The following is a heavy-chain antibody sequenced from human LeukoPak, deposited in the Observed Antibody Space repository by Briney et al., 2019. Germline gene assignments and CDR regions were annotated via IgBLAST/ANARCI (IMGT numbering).Heavy chain of an antibody. CDR2: MYYSGST. V-gene: IGHV4-39*01. CDR1: GDAITGSTYY. Sequence: SETLSLTCTVSGDAITGSTYYRGWIRQPPGKGLEWIGSMYYSGSTYSNASLKSRVTISADTSKNQFSLKLSSVTAADTATYYCARQYYDRTGYYYFDHWTQGTLVTVSS. D-gene: IGHD3-22*01. J-gene: IGHJ4*02. CDR3: ARQYYDRTGYYYFDH.